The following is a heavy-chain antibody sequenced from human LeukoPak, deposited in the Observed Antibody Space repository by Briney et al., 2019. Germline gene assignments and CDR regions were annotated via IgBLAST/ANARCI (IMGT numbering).Heavy chain of an antibody. CDR1: GGSFSGYY. V-gene: IGHV4-38-2*01. D-gene: IGHD4-11*01. Sequence: PSETLPLTCAVYGGSFSGYYWGWIRQPPGMGLEWIGSIYHSGSTYYKPSLKSRVTISLDMSKNQFSLKLTSVTAADTAVYYCASSTYRSQFESWGQGILVTVSS. J-gene: IGHJ5*01. CDR2: IYHSGST. CDR3: ASSTYRSQFES.